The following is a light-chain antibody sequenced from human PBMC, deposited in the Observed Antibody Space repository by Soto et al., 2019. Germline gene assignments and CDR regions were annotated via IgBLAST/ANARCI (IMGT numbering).Light chain of an antibody. Sequence: EIVLTQSPGTLSLSPGERATLSCRASQSVSSSYLAWYQQKPGQAPRLLIYGASSRATGIPDRFSGSGSGTDFTLTIRRLEPEDFAVYYCKQYGRSPPYTFGQETTLEI. J-gene: IGKJ2*01. CDR2: GAS. CDR1: QSVSSSY. CDR3: KQYGRSPPYT. V-gene: IGKV3-20*01.